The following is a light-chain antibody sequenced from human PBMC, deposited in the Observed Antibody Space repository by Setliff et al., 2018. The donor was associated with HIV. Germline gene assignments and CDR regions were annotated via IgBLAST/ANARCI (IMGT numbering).Light chain of an antibody. V-gene: IGLV1-40*01. CDR3: QSYDSSLTGYV. CDR1: SSNSGARFS. Sequence: QSVLTQPPSVSGAPGQRLTISGTGSSSNSGARFSVHWYQHLPGAAPKLLIYDDNNRPSGVPDRFSGSKSGTSASLAITGLQAEDEADYYCQSYDSSLTGYVFGTGTKVTV. CDR2: DDN. J-gene: IGLJ1*01.